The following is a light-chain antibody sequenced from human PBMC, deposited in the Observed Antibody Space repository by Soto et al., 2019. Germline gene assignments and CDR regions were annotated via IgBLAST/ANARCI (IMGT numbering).Light chain of an antibody. CDR2: DAS. J-gene: IGKJ1*01. Sequence: EIVLTQSPATLSLSPGERATFSCRASQSVRSNLAWYQHKPGQAPRLLIYDASNRATGIPGRFSGSGSGTDFTLTISTLQPEDFAVYYCQQRSNWPWTFGQGTKVDIK. CDR3: QQRSNWPWT. V-gene: IGKV3-11*01. CDR1: QSVRSN.